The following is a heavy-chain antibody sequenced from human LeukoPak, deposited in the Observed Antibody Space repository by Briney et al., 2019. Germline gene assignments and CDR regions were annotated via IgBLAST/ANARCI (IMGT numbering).Heavy chain of an antibody. CDR3: ARGSGGDSYGYEDH. D-gene: IGHD5-18*01. J-gene: IGHJ4*02. CDR1: GGSISSCYYY. CDR2: IYCSGST. Sequence: SETLSLTCTVSGGSISSCYYYWVWIPQPQGKGLEGDRSIYCSGSTYSNLSLQSRVTISVDTSKNQSSLKLSSVTAADTAVYYCARGSGGDSYGYEDHWGQGTLVTVSS. V-gene: IGHV4-39*07.